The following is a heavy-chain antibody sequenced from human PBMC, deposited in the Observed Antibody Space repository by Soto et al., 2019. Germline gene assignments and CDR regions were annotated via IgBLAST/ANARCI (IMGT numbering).Heavy chain of an antibody. CDR3: ARHGSSGSYSNNWFDP. CDR1: GGSISSYY. Sequence: PSETLSLTCTVSGGSISSYYRSWIRQPPGKGLEWIGYIYYSGSTNYNPSLKSRVTISVDTSKNQFSLKLSSVTAADTAVYYCARHGSSGSYSNNWFDPWGQGTLVTVSS. V-gene: IGHV4-59*08. J-gene: IGHJ5*02. D-gene: IGHD3-10*01. CDR2: IYYSGST.